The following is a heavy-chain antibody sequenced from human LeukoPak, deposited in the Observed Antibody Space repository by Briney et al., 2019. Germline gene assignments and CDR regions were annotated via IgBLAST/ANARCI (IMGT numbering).Heavy chain of an antibody. CDR1: GFTFSSYW. J-gene: IGHJ4*02. Sequence: GGSLRLSCAASGFTFSSYWMSWVRQAPGKGLEWVANIKQDGSEKYYVDSVKGRFTISRDNSKNTLYLQMNSLRAEDTAVYYCARDPEGYDSSGYYSYWGQGTLVTVSS. CDR2: IKQDGSEK. D-gene: IGHD3-22*01. V-gene: IGHV3-7*01. CDR3: ARDPEGYDSSGYYSY.